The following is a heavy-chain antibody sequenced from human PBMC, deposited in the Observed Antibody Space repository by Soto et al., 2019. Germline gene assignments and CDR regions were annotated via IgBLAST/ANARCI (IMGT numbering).Heavy chain of an antibody. CDR2: ISGSGGST. D-gene: IGHD6-13*01. CDR1: GFTFSSYA. J-gene: IGHJ6*02. CDR3: AKTFAAAGTQARYYYYGMEV. V-gene: IGHV3-23*01. Sequence: GGSLRLSCAASGFTFSSYAMIWVRQAPGKGLEWVSAISGSGGSTYYADSVKGRFTISRDNSKNTLYLQMNSLRAEDTAVYYCAKTFAAAGTQARYYYYGMEVWGQGTTVTVSS.